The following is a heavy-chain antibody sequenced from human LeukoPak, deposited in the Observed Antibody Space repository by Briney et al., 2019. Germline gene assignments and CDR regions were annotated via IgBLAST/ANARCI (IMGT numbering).Heavy chain of an antibody. CDR2: IYYSGST. D-gene: IGHD3-22*01. Sequence: KPSETLSLTCTVSGGSISRYYWSWIRQPPGKGLEWIGYIYYSGSTNYNPSLKSRVTISVDTSKNQFSLKLSSVTAADTAVYYCARVIVRTEDAFDIWGQGTMVTVSS. J-gene: IGHJ3*02. V-gene: IGHV4-59*01. CDR1: GGSISRYY. CDR3: ARVIVRTEDAFDI.